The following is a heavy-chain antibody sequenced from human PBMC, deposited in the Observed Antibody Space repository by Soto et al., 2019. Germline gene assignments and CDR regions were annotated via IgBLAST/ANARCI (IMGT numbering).Heavy chain of an antibody. J-gene: IGHJ4*02. Sequence: GGSLRLSCAASGFTLSSYAIHWVRQAPGKGLEWVTVISKGGSNLYFADSVKGRFTISRDNSKNTLYLQMNSLRSEDTAVYYCAREVEYTSAFGISSSFDYWGQGTLVTVSS. V-gene: IGHV3-30-3*01. CDR1: GFTLSSYA. CDR2: ISKGGSNL. CDR3: AREVEYTSAFGISSSFDY. D-gene: IGHD6-19*01.